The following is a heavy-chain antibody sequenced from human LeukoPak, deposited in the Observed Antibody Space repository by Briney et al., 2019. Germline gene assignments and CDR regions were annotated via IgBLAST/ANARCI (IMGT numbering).Heavy chain of an antibody. D-gene: IGHD4-17*01. V-gene: IGHV1-18*01. CDR3: AGSLRDYGDHEGAFDI. CDR1: GHTFTSYG. Sequence: ASVKVSCKASGHTFTSYGISWVRQAPGQGLEWMGWISAYNGNTNYAQKLQGRVTMTTDTSTSTAYMELRSLRSDDTAVYYCAGSLRDYGDHEGAFDIWGQGTMVTVSS. J-gene: IGHJ3*02. CDR2: ISAYNGNT.